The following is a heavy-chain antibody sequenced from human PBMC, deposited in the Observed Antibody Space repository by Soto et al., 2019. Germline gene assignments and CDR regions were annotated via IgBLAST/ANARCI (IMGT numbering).Heavy chain of an antibody. CDR1: GYTLNEVA. D-gene: IGHD4-17*01. CDR3: TTYHGDYNFDH. CDR2: FDPDEAET. Sequence: ASVKVSWKVSGYTLNEVAMHWVRQAPGKGLEWLGGFDPDEAETIYAQHFQGRVTMTEDTSTDTVYMELSSLRSEDTALYFCTTYHGDYNFDHWGQGNLVTVSS. V-gene: IGHV1-24*01. J-gene: IGHJ5*02.